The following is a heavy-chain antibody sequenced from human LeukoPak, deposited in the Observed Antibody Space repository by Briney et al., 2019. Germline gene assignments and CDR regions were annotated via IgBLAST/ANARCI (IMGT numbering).Heavy chain of an antibody. D-gene: IGHD6-13*01. CDR1: GFTFSSYE. CDR2: ISSSGSTI. Sequence: GGSLRLSCAASGFTFSSYEMNWVRQAPGKGLEWVSYISSSGSTIYYADSVKGRFTISRDNAKNSLYLQMNSLRAEDTAVYYCARDYSSSWNTIDYWGQGTLVTVPS. CDR3: ARDYSSSWNTIDY. J-gene: IGHJ4*02. V-gene: IGHV3-48*03.